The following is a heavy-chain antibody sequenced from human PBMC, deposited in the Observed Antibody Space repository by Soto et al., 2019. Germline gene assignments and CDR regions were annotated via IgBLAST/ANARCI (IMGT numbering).Heavy chain of an antibody. Sequence: QVQLVESGGGVVQPGRSLRLSCAASGFTFSSYGMHWVRQAPGKGLEWVAVIWYDGSNKYYADSVKGRFTISRDNSKNTLYLQMNSLRAEDTAVYYCARDDTMVRGVIIPSFDYWGQGTLVTVSS. CDR3: ARDDTMVRGVIIPSFDY. V-gene: IGHV3-33*01. J-gene: IGHJ4*02. CDR1: GFTFSSYG. CDR2: IWYDGSNK. D-gene: IGHD3-10*01.